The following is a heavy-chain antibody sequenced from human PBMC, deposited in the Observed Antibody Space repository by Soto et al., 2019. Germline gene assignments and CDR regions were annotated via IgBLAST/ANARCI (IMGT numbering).Heavy chain of an antibody. D-gene: IGHD3-22*01. CDR2: IYSGGST. V-gene: IGHV3-53*01. CDR3: SRDTYYYDSSGQPY. Sequence: EVQLVESGGGLIQPGGSLRVSCAASGFTVSRSYMSWVRQAPGKGLEWVSVIYSGGSTNYADSVKGRFTISRDNSKNTLYLQMNSLRVEDTAVYYCSRDTYYYDSSGQPYWGQGTLFTVSS. J-gene: IGHJ4*02. CDR1: GFTVSRSY.